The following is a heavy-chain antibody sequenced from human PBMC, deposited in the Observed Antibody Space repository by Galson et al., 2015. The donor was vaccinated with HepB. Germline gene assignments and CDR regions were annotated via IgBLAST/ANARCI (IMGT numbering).Heavy chain of an antibody. J-gene: IGHJ3*02. CDR1: GYTFTSFG. V-gene: IGHV1-18*01. Sequence: SVKVSCKASGYTFTSFGISWLRQAPGQGPEWMGWITTHNGNTHYAQHLQGRVSMTTDTSTTTAYMELRSLRSDDTAVYFCAREEFHDFWSGYPNAFDIWGQGTMVTVSS. CDR2: ITTHNGNT. D-gene: IGHD3-3*01. CDR3: AREEFHDFWSGYPNAFDI.